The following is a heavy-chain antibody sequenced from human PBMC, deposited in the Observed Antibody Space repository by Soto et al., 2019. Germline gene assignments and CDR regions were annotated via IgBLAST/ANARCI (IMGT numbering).Heavy chain of an antibody. J-gene: IGHJ4*02. V-gene: IGHV1-69*13. CDR2: IIPIFGTA. CDR3: ARGASGIAAAGIDY. D-gene: IGHD6-13*01. Sequence: GASVTVSCTASGGTFSSYAISWVRQAPGQGLEWMGGIIPIFGTANYAQKFQGRVTITADESTSTAYMELSSLRSEDTAVYYCARGASGIAAAGIDYWGQGTLVTVSS. CDR1: GGTFSSYA.